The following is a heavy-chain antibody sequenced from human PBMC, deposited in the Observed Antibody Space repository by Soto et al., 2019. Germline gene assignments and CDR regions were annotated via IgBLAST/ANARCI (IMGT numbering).Heavy chain of an antibody. D-gene: IGHD3-3*01. V-gene: IGHV1-8*01. CDR2: MNPNSGNT. CDR3: ARSLRDFWSGYEGPLEY. Sequence: VASVKVSCKASGYTFTSYDINWVRQATGQGLEWMGWMNPNSGNTGYAQKFQGRATMTRNTSISTAYMELSSLRSEDTAVYYCARSLRDFWSGYEGPLEYWGKGNMVIVSS. CDR1: GYTFTSYD. J-gene: IGHJ4*02.